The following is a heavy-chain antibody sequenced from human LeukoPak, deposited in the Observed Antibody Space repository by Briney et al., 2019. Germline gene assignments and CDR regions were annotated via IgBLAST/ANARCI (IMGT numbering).Heavy chain of an antibody. CDR3: VTDKGGWNPFDY. V-gene: IGHV3-30*03. D-gene: IGHD6-19*01. J-gene: IGHJ4*02. Sequence: WGSLRLSCAASGFTFSSYGMHGVRQAPGKGLEWVAVISYDGSNKYYADSVKGRFTISRDDAKNSLYLRMNSLRAEDTAMYFCVTDKGGWNPFDYWGQGTLVTVSS. CDR2: ISYDGSNK. CDR1: GFTFSSYG.